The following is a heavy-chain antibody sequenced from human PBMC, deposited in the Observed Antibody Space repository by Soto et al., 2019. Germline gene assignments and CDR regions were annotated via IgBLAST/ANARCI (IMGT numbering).Heavy chain of an antibody. CDR1: GGSISSTNW. V-gene: IGHV4-4*02. CDR3: ARDRSSGTYYGSYGVFDI. Sequence: QVQLQESGPGLVKPSGTLSLTCAVSGGSISSTNWWTWVHQPPGKGLEWIGNMYHSGSTNYNPSLKSRVDISVDKSQKQFSLKLNSVTAADTAVYFCARDRSSGTYYGSYGVFDIWGQGTMVTVSS. J-gene: IGHJ3*02. D-gene: IGHD1-26*01. CDR2: MYHSGST.